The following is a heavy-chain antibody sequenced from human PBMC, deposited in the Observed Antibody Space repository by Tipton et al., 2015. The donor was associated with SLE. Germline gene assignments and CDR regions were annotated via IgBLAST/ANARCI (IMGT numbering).Heavy chain of an antibody. CDR3: ARRLPAGLHGMDV. J-gene: IGHJ6*02. Sequence: QLVQSGAEVKKPGESLKISCKGSGYSFTSYWISWVRQMPGKGLEWMGRIDPSDSYAKYSPSFQGHVTISADQSMDTAYLQWRSLKASDTAMYYCARRLPAGLHGMDVWGQGTTVTVSS. CDR2: IDPSDSYA. D-gene: IGHD2-2*01. V-gene: IGHV5-10-1*01. CDR1: GYSFTSYW.